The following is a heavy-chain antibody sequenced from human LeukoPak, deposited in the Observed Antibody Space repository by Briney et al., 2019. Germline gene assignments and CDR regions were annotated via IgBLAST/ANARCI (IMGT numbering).Heavy chain of an antibody. V-gene: IGHV3-30*18. CDR3: AKATYYFDY. CDR2: ISYDGSDK. J-gene: IGHJ4*02. CDR1: GFTFSSYG. Sequence: GGSLRLSCAASGFTFSSYGMHWVRQAPGKGLEWVAVISYDGSDKYYADSVKGRFTISRDNSKNTLYLQMNSLRAEDTAVYYCAKATYYFDYWGQGTLVTVSS.